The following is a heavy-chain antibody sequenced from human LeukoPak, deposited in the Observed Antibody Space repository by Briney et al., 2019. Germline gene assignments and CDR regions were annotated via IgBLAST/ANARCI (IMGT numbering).Heavy chain of an antibody. CDR3: ASPSGYYYDSSAYKDY. D-gene: IGHD3-22*01. J-gene: IGHJ4*02. CDR2: ISSSSSYI. Sequence: GGSLRLSCAASGFTLSSYSMNWVRQAPGKGLEWVSSISSSSSYIYYADSVKGRFTISRDNAKNSLYLQMNSLRAEDTAVYYCASPSGYYYDSSAYKDYWGQGTLVTVSS. V-gene: IGHV3-21*01. CDR1: GFTLSSYS.